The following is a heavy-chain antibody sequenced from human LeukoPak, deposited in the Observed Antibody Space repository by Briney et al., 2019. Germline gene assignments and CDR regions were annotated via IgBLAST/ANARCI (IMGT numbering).Heavy chain of an antibody. CDR2: INANTGAT. CDR1: GYTFADYF. D-gene: IGHD2-8*01. Sequence: ASVKVSCKTSGYTFADYFIHWVRQAPGQGLEYMGRINANTGATEYQQKFQGRVTMTRDMSISTAYVEVNWLISDDTAIYYCARDVSSTPNSEFDYWGQGTTVTVSS. V-gene: IGHV1-2*06. CDR3: ARDVSSTPNSEFDY. J-gene: IGHJ4*02.